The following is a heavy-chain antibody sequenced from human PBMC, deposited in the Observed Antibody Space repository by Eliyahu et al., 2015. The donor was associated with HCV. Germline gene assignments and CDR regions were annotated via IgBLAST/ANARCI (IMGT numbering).Heavy chain of an antibody. Sequence: EVQLVESGGGLVKPGGSLRLSCTASGFTFSNYAMNWVRQAPGKGLEWXSXITGSSDYIYYGDSVKGRFTTSRDNAKNSLYLQMNSLRAEDTAVYYCATRYCTTTNCYALDDWGQGTLVTVSS. CDR1: GFTFSNYA. CDR3: ATRYCTTTNCYALDD. CDR2: ITGSSDYI. V-gene: IGHV3-21*06. J-gene: IGHJ4*02. D-gene: IGHD2-2*01.